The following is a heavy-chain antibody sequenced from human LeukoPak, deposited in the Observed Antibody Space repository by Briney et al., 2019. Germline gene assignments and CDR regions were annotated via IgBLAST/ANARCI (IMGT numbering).Heavy chain of an antibody. Sequence: GGSLRLSCTVSGFALSSYEMSWFRQAPGKGLEWVSSISGSSSDIYYADSVKGRFTISRDNSKNSLYLQMKSLRAEDTALYYCARRGYHDYSGFDYWGQGTLVTVSS. D-gene: IGHD1-26*01. CDR2: ISGSSSDI. J-gene: IGHJ4*02. CDR3: ARRGYHDYSGFDY. CDR1: GFALSSYE. V-gene: IGHV3-21*01.